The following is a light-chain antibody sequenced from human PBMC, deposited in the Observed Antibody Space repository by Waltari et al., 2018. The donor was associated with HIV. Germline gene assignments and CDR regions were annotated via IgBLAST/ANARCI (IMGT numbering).Light chain of an antibody. V-gene: IGKV1-5*03. CDR1: QSIGVW. CDR2: KAT. Sequence: DIQMTQSPSTLSASVGDTVTITCRASQSIGVWLAWYQQKPGKAPKFLISKATSLESGVPLRFSGSGAATTFTLTISSLQPDDFATYFCQEYTTYLGTFGQGTKVEIK. J-gene: IGKJ1*01. CDR3: QEYTTYLGT.